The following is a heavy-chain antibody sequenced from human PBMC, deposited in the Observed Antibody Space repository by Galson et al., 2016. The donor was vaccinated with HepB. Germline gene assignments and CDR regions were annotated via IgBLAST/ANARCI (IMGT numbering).Heavy chain of an antibody. Sequence: CAISGDSVSSNTAAWNWIRQSPSRGLEWLGRTHYRSKWTTDYAISMKTRMTINVDASRNQFSLQLDSVTPEDAAVYYCARDPKFQISCPSTSDCDAQASFFDIWGQGTLVSVSS. J-gene: IGHJ4*02. D-gene: IGHD3-9*01. CDR1: GDSVSSNTAA. CDR3: ARDPKFQISCPSTSDCDAQASFFDI. V-gene: IGHV6-1*01. CDR2: THYRSKWTT.